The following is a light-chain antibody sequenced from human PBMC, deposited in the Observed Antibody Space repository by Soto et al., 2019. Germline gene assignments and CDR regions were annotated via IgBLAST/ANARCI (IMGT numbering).Light chain of an antibody. J-gene: IGKJ4*01. CDR3: QPYNNWPLT. Sequence: EIVLTQSPGTLSLSPGERATLSCRASQSVSSSSLAWYQQKPGQAPRLLIYGASSRATGIPDRFSGSGSGTDFTLTISRLEPEDFAVYYCQPYNNWPLTFGGGTKVESK. V-gene: IGKV3-20*01. CDR2: GAS. CDR1: QSVSSSS.